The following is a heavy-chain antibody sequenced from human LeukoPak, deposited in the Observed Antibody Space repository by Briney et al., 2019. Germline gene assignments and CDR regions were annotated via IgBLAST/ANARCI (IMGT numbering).Heavy chain of an antibody. J-gene: IGHJ5*02. V-gene: IGHV3-21*01. CDR2: ISSRSSYI. CDR1: GFTFSTYT. CDR3: ARDLLAGPYYDFWSGYYSDPEPAQNNWFDP. Sequence: PGGSLRLSCAASGFTFSTYTMNWVRQAPGKGLEWVSSISSRSSYIYYADSVKGRFTISRDNAKNSLYLQMNSLRAEDTAVYYCARDLLAGPYYDFWSGYYSDPEPAQNNWFDPWGQGTLVTVSS. D-gene: IGHD3-3*01.